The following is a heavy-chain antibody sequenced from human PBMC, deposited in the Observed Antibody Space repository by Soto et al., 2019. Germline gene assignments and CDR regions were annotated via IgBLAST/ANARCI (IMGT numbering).Heavy chain of an antibody. CDR2: INPSGGNT. Sequence: ASVKVSCKASGYTFTNFYMHWVRQAPGQGLEWVGMINPSGGNTRYAQKFQGRVTITADKSTSTAYMELSSLRSEDTAVYYCARGIAAAVGWFDPWGQGTLVTVSS. J-gene: IGHJ5*02. CDR1: GYTFTNFY. V-gene: IGHV1-46*01. CDR3: ARGIAAAVGWFDP. D-gene: IGHD6-13*01.